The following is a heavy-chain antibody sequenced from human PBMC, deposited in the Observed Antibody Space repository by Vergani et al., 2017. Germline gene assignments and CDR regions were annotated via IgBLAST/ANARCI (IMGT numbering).Heavy chain of an antibody. CDR3: ARDLVRRHGGNSGVLDY. D-gene: IGHD4-23*01. V-gene: IGHV1-69*01. CDR1: GGTFSSYA. J-gene: IGHJ4*02. Sequence: QVQLVQSGAEVKKPGSSVKVSCKASGGTFSSYAISWVRQAPGQGLEWMGGIIPIYGTANYAQKFQGRVTITADESTSTAYMELSSLRSEDTAVYYCARDLVRRHGGNSGVLDYWGQGTLVTVSS. CDR2: IIPIYGTA.